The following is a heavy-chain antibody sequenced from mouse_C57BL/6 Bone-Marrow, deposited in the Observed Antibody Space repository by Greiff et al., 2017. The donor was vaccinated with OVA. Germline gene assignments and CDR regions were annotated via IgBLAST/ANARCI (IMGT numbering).Heavy chain of an antibody. CDR1: GFTFTSYT. Sequence: EVQLVESGGGLVKPGGSLKLSCAASGFTFTSYTMSWVRQTPEKRLEWVATISGGGGSTYYPDSVKGRFTISRDNAKNTLYLQMSSLRSEDTALYYCARRTTVHMDYGGRGTAVTVTA. V-gene: IGHV5-9*01. CDR3: ARRTTVHMDY. J-gene: IGHJ4*01. CDR2: ISGGGGST. D-gene: IGHD1-1*01.